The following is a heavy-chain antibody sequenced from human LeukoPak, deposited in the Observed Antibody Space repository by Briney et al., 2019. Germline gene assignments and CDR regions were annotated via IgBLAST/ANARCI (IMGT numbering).Heavy chain of an antibody. D-gene: IGHD3-3*01. V-gene: IGHV1-69*01. CDR2: IIPIFGTA. CDR3: AREGGYDFWSGQGFNY. J-gene: IGHJ4*02. Sequence: SVKVSCKASGGIFSSYAISWVRQAPGQGLEWMGGIIPIFGTANYAQKFQGRVTITADESTSTAYMELSSLRSEDTAVYYCAREGGYDFWSGQGFNYWGQGTLVTVSS. CDR1: GGIFSSYA.